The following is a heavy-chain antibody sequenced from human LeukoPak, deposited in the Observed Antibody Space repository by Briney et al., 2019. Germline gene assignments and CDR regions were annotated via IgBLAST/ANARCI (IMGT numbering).Heavy chain of an antibody. CDR1: GYTFTGYY. D-gene: IGHD1-14*01. Sequence: GASVKVSCKASGYTFTGYYMHWVRQAPGQGLEWMGWINPNSGGTNYAQKFQGWVTMTRDTSISTAYMELSRLRSDDTAVYYCARGGIIGEWRNPSSYYGMDVWGQGTTVTVSS. CDR3: ARGGIIGEWRNPSSYYGMDV. V-gene: IGHV1-2*04. J-gene: IGHJ6*02. CDR2: INPNSGGT.